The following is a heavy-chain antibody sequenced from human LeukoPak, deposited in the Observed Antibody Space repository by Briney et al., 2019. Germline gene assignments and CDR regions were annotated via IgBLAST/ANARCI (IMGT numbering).Heavy chain of an antibody. CDR2: INHSGST. D-gene: IGHD2-2*01. CDR3: ASTERCSTTCPLDY. J-gene: IGHJ4*02. Sequence: PSETLSLTCSVYGGSFSGYYWSWIRQPPGEGLEWIGEINHSGSTNYTPSLKSRVTISLDTSRNQFSLKLTSVTAADTAVYYCASTERCSTTCPLDYWGQGTLVTVSS. V-gene: IGHV4-34*01. CDR1: GGSFSGYY.